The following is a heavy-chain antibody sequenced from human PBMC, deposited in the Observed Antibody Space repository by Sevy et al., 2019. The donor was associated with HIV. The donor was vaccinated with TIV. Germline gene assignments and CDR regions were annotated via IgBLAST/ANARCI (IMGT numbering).Heavy chain of an antibody. J-gene: IGHJ5*02. V-gene: IGHV3-23*01. CDR2: ISGSGGST. Sequence: GGSLRLSCAASGFTFSSYAMSWVRQAPGKGLEWVSAISGSGGSTYYADSVKGRFTISRDNSKNTLYLQMNSLRAEDTAVYYCAKDLVLPGIGVAGTEGNWFDPWGQGTLVTVSS. CDR3: AKDLVLPGIGVAGTEGNWFDP. CDR1: GFTFSSYA. D-gene: IGHD6-19*01.